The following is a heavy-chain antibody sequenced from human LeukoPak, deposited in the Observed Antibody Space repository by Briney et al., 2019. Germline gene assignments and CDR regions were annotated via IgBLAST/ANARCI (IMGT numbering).Heavy chain of an antibody. CDR3: ARHTGSGSYYNYYHYYMDV. Sequence: SETLSLTCTVSGGSISSYYWSWIRQPPGKGLEWIGYIYYSGSTNYNPSLKSRVTISVDTSKNQFSLKLSSVTAADTAVYYCARHTGSGSYYNYYHYYMDVWGKGTTVTVSS. V-gene: IGHV4-59*08. J-gene: IGHJ6*03. CDR2: IYYSGST. D-gene: IGHD1-26*01. CDR1: GGSISSYY.